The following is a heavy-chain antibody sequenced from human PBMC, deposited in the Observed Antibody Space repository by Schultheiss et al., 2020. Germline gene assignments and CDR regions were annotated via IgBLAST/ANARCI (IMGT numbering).Heavy chain of an antibody. D-gene: IGHD4-17*01. Sequence: GGSLRLSCAASGFTFRDYAMNWVRQAPGKRLEWVSSITGTGGRGGTYFADSVKGRFSVSRDDSKNTLFLQMNSLRAEDTAVYFCAKDSDYGLDYWGQGTLGTVS. J-gene: IGHJ4*02. CDR2: ITGTGGRGGT. CDR1: GFTFRDYA. CDR3: AKDSDYGLDY. V-gene: IGHV3-23*01.